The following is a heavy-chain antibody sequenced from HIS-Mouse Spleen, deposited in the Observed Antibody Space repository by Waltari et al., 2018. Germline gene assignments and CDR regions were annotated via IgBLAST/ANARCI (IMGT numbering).Heavy chain of an antibody. Sequence: QVQMVESGGGVVQAGRSLRLSCAACGFTFSSYGMHWFRQAPAKGLGWVAVIWYDGSNKYYADSVKGRFTISRDNSKNTLYLQMNSLRAEDTAVYYCARDGGLGYSSSSFDYWGQGTLVTVSS. CDR3: ARDGGLGYSSSSFDY. CDR1: GFTFSSYG. J-gene: IGHJ4*02. V-gene: IGHV3-33*01. D-gene: IGHD6-6*01. CDR2: IWYDGSNK.